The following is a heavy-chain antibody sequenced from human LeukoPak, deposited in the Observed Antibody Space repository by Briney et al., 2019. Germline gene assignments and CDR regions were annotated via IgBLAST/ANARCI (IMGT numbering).Heavy chain of an antibody. D-gene: IGHD6-19*01. J-gene: IGHJ5*02. V-gene: IGHV3-23*01. CDR3: ARAGANWFDP. Sequence: GGSLRLSCAASGFTFSGYAMSWVRQAPGKGLEWASSISASGGDTYYADSVKGRFTIYRDNSRNTLYLQLHSLRAEDTAIYYCARAGANWFDPWGQGSLVTVSS. CDR2: ISASGGDT. CDR1: GFTFSGYA.